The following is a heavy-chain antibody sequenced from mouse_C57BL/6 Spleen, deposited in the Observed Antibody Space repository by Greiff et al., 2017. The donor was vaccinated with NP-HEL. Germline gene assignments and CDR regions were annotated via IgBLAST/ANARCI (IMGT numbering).Heavy chain of an antibody. CDR1: GYSFTGYY. CDR2: INPSTGGT. V-gene: IGHV1-42*01. Sequence: EVQLQQSGPELVKPGASVKISCKASGYSFTGYYMNWVKQSPEKSLEWIGEINPSTGGTTYNQKFKAKATLTVDKSSSTAYMQLKSLTSEDSAVYYCARRKIYYDYDEWYFDVWGTGTTVTVSS. D-gene: IGHD2-4*01. J-gene: IGHJ1*03. CDR3: ARRKIYYDYDEWYFDV.